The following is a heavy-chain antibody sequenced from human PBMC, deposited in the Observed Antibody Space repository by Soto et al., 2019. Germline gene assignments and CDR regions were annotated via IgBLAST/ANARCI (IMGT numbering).Heavy chain of an antibody. CDR2: IKSKTDGGTT. Sequence: EVQLVESGGGLVKPGGSLRLSCAASGFTFSNAWMSWVRQAPGKGLEWVGRIKSKTDGGTTDYAAPVKGRFTISRDDSKNTLYLQMNSLKTEDTAVYYCTTDPRILEMATISFRLWGQGTLVTVSS. J-gene: IGHJ4*02. CDR1: GFTFSNAW. V-gene: IGHV3-15*01. CDR3: TTDPRILEMATISFRL. D-gene: IGHD5-12*01.